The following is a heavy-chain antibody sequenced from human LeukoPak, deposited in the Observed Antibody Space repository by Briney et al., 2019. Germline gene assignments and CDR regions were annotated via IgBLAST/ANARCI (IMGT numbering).Heavy chain of an antibody. CDR3: SRENGAFSPFGY. J-gene: IGHJ4*02. CDR1: GGSISNTNW. V-gene: IGHV4-4*02. D-gene: IGHD2-8*01. CDR2: ISLTGLT. Sequence: PSGTLSLTCGGSGGSISNTNWWRWVRQPPGQGLEWSGEISLTGLTHYNPSLESRVTVSLDKSKNQLSLNLTSVTAAATAVYYCSRENGAFSPFGYWGQGTLVTVLS.